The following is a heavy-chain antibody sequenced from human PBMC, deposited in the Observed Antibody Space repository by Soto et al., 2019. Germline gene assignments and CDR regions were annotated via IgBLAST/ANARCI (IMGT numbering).Heavy chain of an antibody. CDR2: IRSKAYGGTT. V-gene: IGHV3-49*04. D-gene: IGHD1-26*01. CDR3: TRVMGATFWYYYYGMDV. Sequence: QAGGSLRLSCTASGFTFGDYAMSWVRQAPGKGLEWVGFIRSKAYGGTTEYAASVKGRFTISRDDSKSIAYLQMNSLKTEDTAVYYCTRVMGATFWYYYYGMDVWGQGTTVTVSS. CDR1: GFTFGDYA. J-gene: IGHJ6*02.